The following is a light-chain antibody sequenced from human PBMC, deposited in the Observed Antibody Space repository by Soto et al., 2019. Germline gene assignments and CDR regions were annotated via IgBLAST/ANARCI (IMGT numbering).Light chain of an antibody. J-gene: IGLJ3*02. Sequence: QSVLTQPPSVSAAPGQKVTISCSGSSSNIGKNYVAWYQHVPGTAPKLLIYENSKRPSGIPDRFSGSTSGTSATLGITGLQTGDEADYYCGTWDGSLSVGVFGGGTKLTVL. V-gene: IGLV1-51*02. CDR3: GTWDGSLSVGV. CDR2: ENS. CDR1: SSNIGKNY.